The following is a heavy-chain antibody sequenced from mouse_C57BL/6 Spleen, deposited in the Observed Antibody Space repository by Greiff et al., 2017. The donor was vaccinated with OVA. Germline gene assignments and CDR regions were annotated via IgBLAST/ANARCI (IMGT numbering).Heavy chain of an antibody. J-gene: IGHJ2*01. CDR2: IDPSDSYP. CDR3: ARYVSTVAPYYFDY. CDR1: GYTFTSYW. V-gene: IGHV1-50*01. D-gene: IGHD2-12*01. Sequence: QVQLQQPGAELVKPGASVKLSCKASGYTFTSYWMQWVKQRPGQGLEWIGEIDPSDSYPNYNQKFKGKATLTVDTSSSTAYMHLTVLTSDDSAVSYGARYVSTVAPYYFDYWGQGTTLTVSS.